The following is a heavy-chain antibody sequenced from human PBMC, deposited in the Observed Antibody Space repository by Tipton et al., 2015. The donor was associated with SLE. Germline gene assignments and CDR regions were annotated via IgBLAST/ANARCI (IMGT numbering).Heavy chain of an antibody. CDR1: GFTFSSYW. D-gene: IGHD6-13*01. CDR3: ARDTGLGVAAAGEDAFDI. V-gene: IGHV3-7*01. J-gene: IGHJ3*02. CDR2: IKQDGSEK. Sequence: GSLRLSCAASGFTFSSYWMSWVRQAPGKGLEWVANIKQDGSEKYYVDSVKGRFTISRDNAKNSLYLQMNSLRAEDTAVYYCARDTGLGVAAAGEDAFDIWGQGTMVTVSS.